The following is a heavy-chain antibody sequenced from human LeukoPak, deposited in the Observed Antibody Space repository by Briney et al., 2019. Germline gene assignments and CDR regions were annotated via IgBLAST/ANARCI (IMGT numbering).Heavy chain of an antibody. CDR3: ARDPRGGDSCSSGVDY. CDR2: ISGGGGST. D-gene: IGHD6-6*01. Sequence: GGSLRLFCAASGFTFTSYAMSWVRQAPGKGREWLSAISGGGGSTYYADCVKGAFTISRDNSKNTLYLQMNSLRAEDTAVYYCARDPRGGDSCSSGVDYWGQGTLATVSS. CDR1: GFTFTSYA. V-gene: IGHV3-23*01. J-gene: IGHJ4*02.